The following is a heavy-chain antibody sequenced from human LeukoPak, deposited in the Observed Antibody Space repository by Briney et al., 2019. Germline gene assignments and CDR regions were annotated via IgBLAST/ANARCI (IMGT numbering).Heavy chain of an antibody. D-gene: IGHD3-3*01. V-gene: IGHV3-21*01. CDR1: GFSFDDYA. Sequence: PGGSLRLSCAASGFSFDDYAMHWVRQAPGKGLEWVSSISSSSSYIYYADSVKGRFTISRDNAKNSLYLQMNSLRAEDTAVYYCARGIGRDFWSGWNFDYWGQGTLVTVSS. J-gene: IGHJ4*02. CDR2: ISSSSSYI. CDR3: ARGIGRDFWSGWNFDY.